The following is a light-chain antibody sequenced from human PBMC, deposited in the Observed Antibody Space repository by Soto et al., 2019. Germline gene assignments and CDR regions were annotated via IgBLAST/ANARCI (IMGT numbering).Light chain of an antibody. J-gene: IGKJ1*01. V-gene: IGKV3-20*01. CDR2: GAS. Sequence: EIVLTQCPGTLSLSPGERATLSCRASQSVSSSYLAWYQQKPGQAPRLLIYGASSRATGIPDRFSGSGSGTDFTLTISRLEPEDFAVYYCQQYSRSPVTFGQGTKVEIK. CDR1: QSVSSSY. CDR3: QQYSRSPVT.